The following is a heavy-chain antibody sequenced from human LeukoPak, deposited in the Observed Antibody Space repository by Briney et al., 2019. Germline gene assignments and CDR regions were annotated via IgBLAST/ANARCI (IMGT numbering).Heavy chain of an antibody. CDR3: PRQSYASGWNPFDY. D-gene: IGHD6-19*01. J-gene: IGHJ4*02. CDR1: GFTFSSFA. CDR2: ISGGGITI. Sequence: GGSLRLSCAASGFTFSSFAMSWVRQAPGKGLEWVSTISGGGITIYYADSAKGRFTISRDNSKNTLYLQMNSLTAEDTAVYYCPRQSYASGWNPFDYWGQGILVTVSS. V-gene: IGHV3-23*01.